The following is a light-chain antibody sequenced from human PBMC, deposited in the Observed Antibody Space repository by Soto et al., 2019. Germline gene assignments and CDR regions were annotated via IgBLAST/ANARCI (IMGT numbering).Light chain of an antibody. CDR2: GAS. CDR3: QHYGGAPRN. CDR1: QSVGSTY. V-gene: IGKV3-20*01. J-gene: IGKJ2*01. Sequence: EIVLPQSPGTLSLSPGERATLSCRARQSVGSTYLAWYQHNPGQAPRLLIYGASTRATGIPARFSGSGSGADFTLTISRLEPEDFAVYHFQHYGGAPRNFGQGTKLEIK.